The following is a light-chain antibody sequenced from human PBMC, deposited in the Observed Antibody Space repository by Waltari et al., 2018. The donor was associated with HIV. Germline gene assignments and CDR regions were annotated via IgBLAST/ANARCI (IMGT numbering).Light chain of an antibody. CDR3: QSTDYDGTWV. Sequence: SYDLTQTPSVSVSPGQTARLNCSSGALPNNYSSWYRQKAGQAPMLLIFKDIERPSGIPERISGSGSGTGVTLTISDVQAEDEGDYFCQSTDYDGTWVFGGGTKLTVL. V-gene: IGLV3-25*03. J-gene: IGLJ3*02. CDR1: ALPNNY. CDR2: KDI.